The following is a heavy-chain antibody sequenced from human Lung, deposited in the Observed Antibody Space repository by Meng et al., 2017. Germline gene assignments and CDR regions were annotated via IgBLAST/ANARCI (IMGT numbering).Heavy chain of an antibody. CDR3: ARGPTTMAHDFDY. J-gene: IGHJ4*02. CDR2: INHSGST. D-gene: IGHD4-11*01. CDR1: GGSCSDYY. V-gene: IGHV4-34*01. Sequence: QGQLKQWGAGLLKPSDTLSLTLVVSGGSCSDYYWSWTRQPPGKGLEWIGEINHSGSTNYNPSLESRATISVDTSQNNLSLKLSSVTAADSAVYYCARGPTTMAHDFDYWGQGTLVTVSS.